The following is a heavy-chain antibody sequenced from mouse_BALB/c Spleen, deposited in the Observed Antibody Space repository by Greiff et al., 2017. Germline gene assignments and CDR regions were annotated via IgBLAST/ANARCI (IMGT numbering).Heavy chain of an antibody. CDR3: ARQRTGTSFDY. CDR2: ISSGGSYT. J-gene: IGHJ2*01. CDR1: GFTFSSYG. V-gene: IGHV5-6*01. Sequence: EVQGVESGGDLVKPGGSLKLSCAASGFTFSSYGMSWVRQTPDKRLEWVATISSGGSYTYYPDSVKGRFTISRDNAKNTLYLQMSSLKSEDTAMYYCARQRTGTSFDYWGQGTTLTVSS. D-gene: IGHD4-1*01.